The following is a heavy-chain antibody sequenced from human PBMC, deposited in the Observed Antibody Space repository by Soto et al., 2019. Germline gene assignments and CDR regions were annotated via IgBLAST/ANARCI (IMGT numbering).Heavy chain of an antibody. CDR3: ARHSITMIVDGMDV. CDR1: GYSFTSYW. D-gene: IGHD3-22*01. CDR2: IDPSDSYT. Sequence: GESLKISCKGSGYSFTSYWISWVRQMPGKGLEWMGRIDPSDSYTNYSPSFQGHVTISADKSISTAYLQWSSLKASDTAMYYCARHSITMIVDGMDVWGQGPTVTFCS. J-gene: IGHJ6*02. V-gene: IGHV5-10-1*01.